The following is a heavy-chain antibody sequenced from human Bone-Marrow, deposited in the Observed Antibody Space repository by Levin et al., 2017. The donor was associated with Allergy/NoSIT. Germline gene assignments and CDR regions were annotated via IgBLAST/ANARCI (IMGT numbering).Heavy chain of an antibody. CDR3: SRDAAGYYYFMDV. CDR2: IIPIFGTA. J-gene: IGHJ6*03. Sequence: ASVKVSCKSSEDTISSYSISWMRQAPGQGLEWMGGIIPIFGTATYAQKFQDRLTITADRSTSTADMELTSLKSEDTAVYYCSRDAAGYYYFMDVWGTGTPVIVSS. V-gene: IGHV1-69*06. D-gene: IGHD2-15*01. CDR1: EDTISSYS.